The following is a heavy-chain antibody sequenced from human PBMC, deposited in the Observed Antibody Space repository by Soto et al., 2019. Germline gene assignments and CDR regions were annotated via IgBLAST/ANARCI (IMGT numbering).Heavy chain of an antibody. Sequence: ETLSLTCAVSGYSISTGYYWGWIRQPPGKGLEWIGSIYRSGSTYYSPSLKSRVTISMDMSKNQFSLKLTSVTAADTAVYYCARVAYFDTTGYYYYFDYWGQGTLVTVSS. CDR3: ARVAYFDTTGYYYYFDY. V-gene: IGHV4-38-2*01. CDR1: GYSISTGYY. J-gene: IGHJ4*02. CDR2: IYRSGST. D-gene: IGHD3-22*01.